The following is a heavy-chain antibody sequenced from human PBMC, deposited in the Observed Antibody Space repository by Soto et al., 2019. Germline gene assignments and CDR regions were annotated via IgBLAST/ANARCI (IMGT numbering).Heavy chain of an antibody. CDR1: GFTFSSYE. J-gene: IGHJ6*02. Sequence: EVQLVESEGDLVQPGGSLRLSCAASGFTFSSYEMIWVRQAPGKGLEGVSYISGRGSTIYYADSVKGRFTISRDNAKNSLYLQMNSLRAEDTAVYYCARVPPNFYYYGMDVWGQGTTVTVSS. V-gene: IGHV3-48*03. CDR3: ARVPPNFYYYGMDV. CDR2: ISGRGSTI.